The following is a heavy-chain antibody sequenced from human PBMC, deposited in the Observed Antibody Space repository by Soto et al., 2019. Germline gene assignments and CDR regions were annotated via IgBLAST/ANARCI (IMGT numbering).Heavy chain of an antibody. J-gene: IGHJ5*02. V-gene: IGHV1-18*01. D-gene: IGHD4-17*01. CDR1: GYTFTSYD. CDR2: ISAYNGNT. Sequence: ASVKVSCKASGYTFTSYDINWVRQATGQGIEWMGWISAYNGNTNYAQKLQGRVTMTTDTSTSTAYMELRSLRSDDTAVYYCARDLDGDYETWGQGTLVTVSS. CDR3: ARDLDGDYET.